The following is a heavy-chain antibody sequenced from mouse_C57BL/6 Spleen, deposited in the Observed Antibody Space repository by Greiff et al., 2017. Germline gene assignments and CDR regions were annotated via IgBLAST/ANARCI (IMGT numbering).Heavy chain of an antibody. D-gene: IGHD1-1*01. CDR2: ISSGSSTI. V-gene: IGHV5-17*01. CDR3: ARGGSSYDYFDY. Sequence: EVKVVESGGGLVKPGGSLKLSCAASGFTFSDYGMHWVRQAPEKGLEWVAYISSGSSTIYYAVTVKGRFTISRDTAKNTLFLQMTSLRSEDTAMYYCARGGSSYDYFDYWGQGTTLTVSS. J-gene: IGHJ2*01. CDR1: GFTFSDYG.